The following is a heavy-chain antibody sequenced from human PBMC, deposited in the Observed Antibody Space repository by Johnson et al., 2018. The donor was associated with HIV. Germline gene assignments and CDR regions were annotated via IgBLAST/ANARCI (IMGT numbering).Heavy chain of an antibody. CDR2: IYSGGST. CDR3: TTAFQIMVTTGAFDI. D-gene: IGHD4-17*01. J-gene: IGHJ3*02. V-gene: IGHV3-66*01. CDR1: GFTFSNAW. Sequence: VQLVESGGGLVQPGGSLRLSCAASGFTFSNAWMSWVRQAPGKGLEWVSVIYSGGSTYYADSVKGRFTISRDNSKNTLYLQMNSLKTEDTAVYYCTTAFQIMVTTGAFDIWGQGTMVTVSS.